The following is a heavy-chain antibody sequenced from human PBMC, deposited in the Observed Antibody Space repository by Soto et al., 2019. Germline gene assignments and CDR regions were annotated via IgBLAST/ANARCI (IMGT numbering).Heavy chain of an antibody. D-gene: IGHD2-15*01. CDR3: AKESGGTFSFDS. J-gene: IGHJ4*02. V-gene: IGHV3-43*01. CDR2: MSWNGGSA. Sequence: GGSLRLSCAAPGFTFGAYNMHWVRQPPGKGLQWVSLMSWNGGSADYADSVKGRFTISRDNSKNSLYLQMNSLRTEDTALYYCAKESGGTFSFDSWGQGTLVTVSS. CDR1: GFTFGAYN.